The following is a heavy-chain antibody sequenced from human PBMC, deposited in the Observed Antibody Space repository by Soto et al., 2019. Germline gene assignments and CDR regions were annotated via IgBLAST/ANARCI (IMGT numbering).Heavy chain of an antibody. CDR3: ARAGYSSRTWLY. D-gene: IGHD6-13*01. CDR1: GRSFSGYY. Sequence: QVQLQQWGAGLLKPSETLSLTCAVYGRSFSGYYWSWSRQRPGKGLEWIGEINHSGSTNYNPSLKSRVTISVDTSKNQFSLKLSSVTAADTAVYYCARAGYSSRTWLYWGQGTLVTVSS. V-gene: IGHV4-34*01. J-gene: IGHJ4*02. CDR2: INHSGST.